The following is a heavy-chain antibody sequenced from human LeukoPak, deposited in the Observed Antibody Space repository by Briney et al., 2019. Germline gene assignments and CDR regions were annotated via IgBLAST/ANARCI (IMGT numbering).Heavy chain of an antibody. V-gene: IGHV4-39*01. CDR3: ARHLPNYYDSSGVAGVDY. CDR2: IYYSGST. CDR1: GGSISSSSYY. D-gene: IGHD3-22*01. J-gene: IGHJ4*02. Sequence: SETLSLTCTVSGGSISSSSYYWGWIRQPPGKGLEWIGIIYYSGSTYYNPSLKSRVTISVDTSKNQFSLKLSSVTAADTAVYYCARHLPNYYDSSGVAGVDYWGQGTLVTVSS.